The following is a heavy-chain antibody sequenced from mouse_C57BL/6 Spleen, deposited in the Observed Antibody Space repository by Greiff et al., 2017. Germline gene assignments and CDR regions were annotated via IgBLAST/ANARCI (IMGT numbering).Heavy chain of an antibody. CDR1: GFSLTSYG. Sequence: QVQLQQSGPGLVQPSQSLSITCTVSGFSLTSYGVHWVRQSPGKGLEWLGVIWSGGSTDYNAAFISRLSISKDNSKSQVFFKMNSLQADDTAIYYCARGSYGSSPYWYFGVWGTGTTVTVSS. V-gene: IGHV2-2*01. CDR3: ARGSYGSSPYWYFGV. CDR2: IWSGGST. D-gene: IGHD1-1*01. J-gene: IGHJ1*03.